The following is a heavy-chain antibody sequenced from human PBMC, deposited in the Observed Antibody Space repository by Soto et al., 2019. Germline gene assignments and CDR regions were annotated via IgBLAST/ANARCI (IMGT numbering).Heavy chain of an antibody. Sequence: PSQTLSLTCAISGDSVSSNSCAWNWIRQSPSRGLEWLGRTYYRSHWYNDFAVSVKSRVTVDPDTSKNQFSLQLNSVTPEDTAVYYCVRQYRDSQYYSGLDVWGQGTTVTVSS. CDR1: GDSVSSNSCA. CDR3: VRQYRDSQYYSGLDV. J-gene: IGHJ6*02. D-gene: IGHD6-6*01. V-gene: IGHV6-1*01. CDR2: TYYRSHWYN.